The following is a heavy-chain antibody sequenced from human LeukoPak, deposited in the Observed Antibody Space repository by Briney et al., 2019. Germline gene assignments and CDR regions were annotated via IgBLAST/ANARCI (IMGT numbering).Heavy chain of an antibody. CDR2: ISSSGSTI. CDR3: ARVAEAAAFDS. J-gene: IGHJ4*02. CDR1: GFTFSSYE. V-gene: IGHV3-48*03. D-gene: IGHD6-13*01. Sequence: GGSLRLSCAASGFTFSSYEMNWVRQAPGKGLEWVSYISSSGSTIYYADSVKGRVTISRDNAKNSLYLQMNSLRAEDTAVYYCARVAEAAAFDSWGQGTLVTVSS.